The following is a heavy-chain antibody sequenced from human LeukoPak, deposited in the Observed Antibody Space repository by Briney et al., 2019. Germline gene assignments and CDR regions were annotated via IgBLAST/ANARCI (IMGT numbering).Heavy chain of an antibody. CDR2: THHNGST. J-gene: IGHJ4*02. Sequence: SETLSLTCSVSGGSISNYYWGWIRQPPGKGLEWVGYTHHNGSTNYNSSLKSRVFISVDTPNNQVSLEVNSVTAADTAVYYCARGSCSSAGCLPYWTSWGQGILAIVSS. V-gene: IGHV4-59*01. CDR3: ARGSCSSAGCLPYWTS. D-gene: IGHD2-2*01. CDR1: GGSISNYY.